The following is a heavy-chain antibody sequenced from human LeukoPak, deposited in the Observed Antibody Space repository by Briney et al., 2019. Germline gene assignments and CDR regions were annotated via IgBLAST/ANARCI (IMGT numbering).Heavy chain of an antibody. Sequence: SETLSLTCTVSGGSLSSYYWSWIRQPPGKGLEWIGYIYYSGSTNYNPSLKSRVTMSVDTSKNQFSLKLSSVTAADTAVYYCARDLGYSSGWYDYWGQGTLVTVSS. J-gene: IGHJ4*02. CDR3: ARDLGYSSGWYDY. CDR1: GGSLSSYY. CDR2: IYYSGST. D-gene: IGHD6-19*01. V-gene: IGHV4-59*01.